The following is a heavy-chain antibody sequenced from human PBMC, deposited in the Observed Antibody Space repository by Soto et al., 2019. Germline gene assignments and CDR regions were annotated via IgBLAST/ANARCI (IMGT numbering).Heavy chain of an antibody. J-gene: IGHJ4*02. CDR2: IYYSGST. CDR1: GGSISSGGYA. CDR3: TGEVASGY. V-gene: IGHV4-30-4*07. Sequence: TLSLPCAVSGGSISSGGYAWSWIRQPPGKGLEWIGYIYYSGSTNYNPSLKSRVTISVDTSKNQFSLKLSSVTAADTAVYYCTGEVASGYWGQGTLVTVSS. D-gene: IGHD2-8*02.